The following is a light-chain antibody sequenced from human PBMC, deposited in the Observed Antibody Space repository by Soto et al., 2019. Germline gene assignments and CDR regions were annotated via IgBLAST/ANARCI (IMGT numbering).Light chain of an antibody. CDR2: GTS. J-gene: IGKJ1*01. Sequence: EIVLTQSPGTLSLSPGDRATLSCRASQSLSVSYIAWYQQRPGQAPRLLIYGTSTRATGIPDRFSGSGSGTDFTLAISRLEPEDFAVYYCHQFGGSPQTFGQGTTVEI. CDR1: QSLSVSY. CDR3: HQFGGSPQT. V-gene: IGKV3-20*01.